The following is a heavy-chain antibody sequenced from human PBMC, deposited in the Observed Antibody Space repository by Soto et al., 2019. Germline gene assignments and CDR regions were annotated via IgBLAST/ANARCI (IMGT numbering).Heavy chain of an antibody. V-gene: IGHV3-23*01. CDR1: GFTFSSYA. CDR2: ISGSGGST. CDR3: AKGDTAMDPYYYYYMDV. Sequence: EVQLLESGGGLVQPGGSLRLSCAASGFTFSSYAMSWVRQAPGKGLEWVSAISGSGGSTYYADSVKGRFTISRDNSKNTLYLQMNSLRDEDTAVYYCAKGDTAMDPYYYYYMDVWGKGTTVTVSS. J-gene: IGHJ6*03. D-gene: IGHD5-18*01.